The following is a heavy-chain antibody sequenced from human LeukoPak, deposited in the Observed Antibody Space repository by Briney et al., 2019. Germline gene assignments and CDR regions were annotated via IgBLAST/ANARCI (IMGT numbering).Heavy chain of an antibody. CDR2: INHSGST. CDR1: GGSFSGYY. J-gene: IGHJ5*02. V-gene: IGHV4-34*01. CDR3: ARHLNYYGSGSYYRSPRRWFDP. D-gene: IGHD3-10*01. Sequence: SETLSLTCAVYGGSFSGYYWSWIRQPPGRGLEWIGEINHSGSTNYNPSLKSRVTISVDTSKNQFSLKLSSVTAADTAVYYCARHLNYYGSGSYYRSPRRWFDPWGQGTLVTVSS.